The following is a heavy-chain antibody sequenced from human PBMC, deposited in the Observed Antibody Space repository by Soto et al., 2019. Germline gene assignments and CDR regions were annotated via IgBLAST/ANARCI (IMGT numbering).Heavy chain of an antibody. CDR1: GGTFSSYA. D-gene: IGHD6-25*01. Sequence: ASVKVSCKASGGTFSSYAISWVRQAPGQGLEWMGGIIPIFGTANYAQKFQGRVTITADESTSTAYMELSSLRSEDTAVYYCARRSRGSSGYYYFHGMDVWGQGTTVTVSS. CDR2: IIPIFGTA. J-gene: IGHJ6*02. CDR3: ARRSRGSSGYYYFHGMDV. V-gene: IGHV1-69*13.